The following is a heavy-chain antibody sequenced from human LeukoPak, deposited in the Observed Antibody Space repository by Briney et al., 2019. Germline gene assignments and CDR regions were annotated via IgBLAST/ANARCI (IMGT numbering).Heavy chain of an antibody. D-gene: IGHD4-17*01. CDR1: GYSFTSQW. CDR2: IYPGDSET. V-gene: IGHV5-51*01. Sequence: GESLKISRKGFGYSFTSQWIGWVRQMPGKGLEWMGIIYPGDSETRYSPSFQGQVTFSADRSISTAYLQWSSLKASDTAMYYCARKHDYGDFPFDYWGQGTLATVFS. J-gene: IGHJ4*02. CDR3: ARKHDYGDFPFDY.